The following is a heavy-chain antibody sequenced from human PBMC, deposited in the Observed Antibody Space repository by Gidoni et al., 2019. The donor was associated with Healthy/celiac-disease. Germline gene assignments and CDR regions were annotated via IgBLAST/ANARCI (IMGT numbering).Heavy chain of an antibody. CDR2: ISGSGGST. J-gene: IGHJ3*02. D-gene: IGHD3-22*01. V-gene: IGHV3-23*01. CDR1: GFTFSSYA. Sequence: EVQLLESGGGLVQPGGSLRLSCAASGFTFSSYAMSWVRQAPGKGLEWVSAISGSGGSTYYADSVKGRFTISRDNSKNTLYLQMNSLRAEDTAVYYCAKGPSPLHYYDSSGSGAFDIWGQGTMVTVSS. CDR3: AKGPSPLHYYDSSGSGAFDI.